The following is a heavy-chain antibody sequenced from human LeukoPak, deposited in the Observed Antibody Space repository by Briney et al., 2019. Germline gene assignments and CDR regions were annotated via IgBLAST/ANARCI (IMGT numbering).Heavy chain of an antibody. CDR2: MNPHTGNS. J-gene: IGHJ4*02. CDR1: GYTFINYD. CDR3: ARSIAMIRGPPGY. Sequence: SVKVSCKASGYTFINYDINWVRQATAQGLEWMGWMNPHTGNSGYKDKFQGRVTMTRDTSINTAYMELSGLESEDSAIYYWARSIAMIRGPPGYWGQGTQVTVSS. D-gene: IGHD3-10*01. V-gene: IGHV1-8*01.